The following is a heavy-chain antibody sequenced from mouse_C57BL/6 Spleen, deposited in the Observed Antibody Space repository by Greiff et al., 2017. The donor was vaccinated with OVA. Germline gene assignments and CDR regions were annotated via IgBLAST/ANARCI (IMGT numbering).Heavy chain of an antibody. CDR1: GYTFTGYL. V-gene: IGHV1-9*01. CDR2: ILPGSGST. J-gene: IGHJ4*01. CDR3: ARGPLYDGGSMDY. D-gene: IGHD2-3*01. Sequence: QVPLKQSGAELMKPGASVKLSCKATGYTFTGYLIEWVKHRPGHGLELIGGILPGSGSTNYNEKFKGKATFTADTSSNTAYMQLSSLTTEDAAIYYCARGPLYDGGSMDYWGQGTSVTVSS.